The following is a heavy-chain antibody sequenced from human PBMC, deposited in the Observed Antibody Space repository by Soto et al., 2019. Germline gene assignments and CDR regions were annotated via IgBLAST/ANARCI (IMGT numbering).Heavy chain of an antibody. CDR3: ARDRGVGATEPNYGMDV. D-gene: IGHD1-26*01. CDR2: MNPNSGNT. CDR1: GYTFTSYG. Sequence: ASVKVSCKASGYTFTSYGISWVRQAPGQGLEWMGWMNPNSGNTGYAQKFQGRVTMTRNTSISTAYMELSSLRSEDTAVYYCARDRGVGATEPNYGMDVWGQGTTVTVSS. V-gene: IGHV1-8*02. J-gene: IGHJ6*02.